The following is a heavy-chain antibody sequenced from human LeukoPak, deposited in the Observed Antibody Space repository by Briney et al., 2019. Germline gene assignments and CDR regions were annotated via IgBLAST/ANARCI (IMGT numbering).Heavy chain of an antibody. CDR3: ARAYCGDDCSFDY. Sequence: GGSLRLSCAASGFTFSSYAMSWVRQAPGKGLEWVSTIGASGGTTYYADSVKGRFTISRDNAKNTLYVQMNSLRAEDTAVYYCARAYCGDDCSFDYWGQGTLVTVSS. J-gene: IGHJ4*02. D-gene: IGHD2-21*02. CDR2: IGASGGTT. CDR1: GFTFSSYA. V-gene: IGHV3-23*01.